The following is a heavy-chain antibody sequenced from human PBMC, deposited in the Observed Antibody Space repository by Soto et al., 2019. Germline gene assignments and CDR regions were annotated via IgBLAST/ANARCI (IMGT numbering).Heavy chain of an antibody. J-gene: IGHJ4*02. V-gene: IGHV2-5*02. D-gene: IGHD5-12*01. CDR2: IYCDDDK. Sequence: QITLKESGPPLVKPTQPLTLTCNFSGFSLTTKGVVVGWIRQPPSQALEWLGIIYCDDDKRYRPSLTNRLTITKDTSKNQVFLTMTNVATVDTATYYCAHLPANSCYDGRYDIWGQGTLVTVSS. CDR1: GFSLTTKGVV. CDR3: AHLPANSCYDGRYDI.